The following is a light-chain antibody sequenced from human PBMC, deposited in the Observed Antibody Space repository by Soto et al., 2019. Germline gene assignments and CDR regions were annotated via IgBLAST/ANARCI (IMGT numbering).Light chain of an antibody. J-gene: IGLJ2*01. CDR1: MRDVGAYNL. CDR2: EVR. CDR3: SYSTAKSSLI. Sequence: QSVLTQPASVSGSPGQSITIACAGTMRDVGAYNLVSWYQQHPGRAPQLIIYEVRNRPSGISFRFSGSKSGNTASLTISGLPAEDEADYYCSYSTAKSSLIFGGGTKLAV. V-gene: IGLV2-14*01.